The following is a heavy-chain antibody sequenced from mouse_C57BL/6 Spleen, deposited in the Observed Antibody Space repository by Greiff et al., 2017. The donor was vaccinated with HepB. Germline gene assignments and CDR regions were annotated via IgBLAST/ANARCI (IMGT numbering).Heavy chain of an antibody. CDR1: GYAFSSSW. D-gene: IGHD1-1*01. CDR2: IYPGDGDT. V-gene: IGHV1-82*01. Sequence: VQLQQSGPELVKPGASVKISCKASGYAFSSSWMNWVKQRPGKGLEWIGRIYPGDGDTNYTGKFKEKSTLTADKSSSTAYMQLSSLTSEDSAVYFCASPPDYYGSSPFAYWGQGTLVTVSA. CDR3: ASPPDYYGSSPFAY. J-gene: IGHJ3*01.